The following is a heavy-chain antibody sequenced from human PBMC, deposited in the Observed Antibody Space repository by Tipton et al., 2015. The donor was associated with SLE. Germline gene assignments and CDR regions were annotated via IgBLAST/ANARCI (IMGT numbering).Heavy chain of an antibody. J-gene: IGHJ1*01. Sequence: QSGPEVKKPGASVKVSCRASGYTFSTDGISWVRQAPGQGLEWMGWISAYNGNTNYAQKFQGRVTMTTDTSTNTAYMELRSLRSDDTAVYYCARDYYDSSGYFLKYFQYWGQGSLVTVSS. V-gene: IGHV1-18*01. CDR3: ARDYYDSSGYFLKYFQY. CDR1: GYTFSTDG. CDR2: ISAYNGNT. D-gene: IGHD3-22*01.